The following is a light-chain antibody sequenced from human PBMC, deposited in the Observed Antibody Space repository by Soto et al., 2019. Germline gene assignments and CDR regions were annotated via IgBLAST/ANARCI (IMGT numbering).Light chain of an antibody. Sequence: EVVMTQSPATLSVSPGERATLSCRASHSVSNSLAWYQHKPGQAPRLLIYGASTRATGIPARFSGGGSGTEFTLTISSLQSEDFAIYYCQQYNEWLTWTLGQGTKVEIK. CDR2: GAS. J-gene: IGKJ1*01. CDR3: QQYNEWLTWT. CDR1: HSVSNS. V-gene: IGKV3-15*01.